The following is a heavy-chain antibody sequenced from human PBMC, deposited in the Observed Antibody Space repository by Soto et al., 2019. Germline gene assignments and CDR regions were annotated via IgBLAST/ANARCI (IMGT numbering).Heavy chain of an antibody. V-gene: IGHV1-69*13. J-gene: IGHJ4*02. Sequence: ASVKVSCKAFGGTFSSYAISWVRQAPGQGLEWMGGIIPIFGTANYAQKFQGRVTITADESTSTAYMELSSLRSEDTAVYYCASHNSSSWYLYLYWGQGTLVTVSS. CDR2: IIPIFGTA. D-gene: IGHD6-13*01. CDR1: GGTFSSYA. CDR3: ASHNSSSWYLYLY.